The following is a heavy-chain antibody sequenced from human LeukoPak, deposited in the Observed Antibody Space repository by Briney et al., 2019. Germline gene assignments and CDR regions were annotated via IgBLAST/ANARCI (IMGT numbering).Heavy chain of an antibody. CDR1: GGSFSGYY. D-gene: IGHD3-10*01. Sequence: SETLSLTCAVYGGSFSGYYWSWIRQPPGKGLEWIGEINHSGSTNYNPSLKSRVTISVDTSRNQFPLKLSSVTAADTAVYYCARGKGDLWFGELLRWFDPWGQGTLVTVSS. CDR3: ARGKGDLWFGELLRWFDP. CDR2: INHSGST. J-gene: IGHJ5*02. V-gene: IGHV4-34*01.